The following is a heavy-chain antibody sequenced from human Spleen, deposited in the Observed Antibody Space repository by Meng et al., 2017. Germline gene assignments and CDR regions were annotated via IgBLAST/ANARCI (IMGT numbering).Heavy chain of an antibody. CDR3: ARGPTTMAHDFDY. D-gene: IGHD4-11*01. V-gene: IGHV4-34*01. Sequence: QGHRDQGGSGLLKPSETLSLTGVVSCGSLSEYYWNGNRQPPGKGLEGIGEINHSVSTNYNPSLESRATISVDTSQNNLSLKLGSVTAADSAVYYCARGPTTMAHDFDYWGQGTLVTVSS. CDR1: CGSLSEYY. CDR2: INHSVST. J-gene: IGHJ4*02.